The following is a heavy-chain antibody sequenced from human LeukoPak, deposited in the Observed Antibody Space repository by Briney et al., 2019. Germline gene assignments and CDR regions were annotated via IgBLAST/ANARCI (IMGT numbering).Heavy chain of an antibody. CDR1: GGSINSHY. V-gene: IGHV4-59*08. J-gene: IGHJ4*02. CDR3: VRRDNTGWNYFDH. D-gene: IGHD6-19*01. Sequence: SETLSLTCTVSGGSINSHYWSWIRQPSGKGLQWIGDIYYSERTNYNPSLRSRVTISVDTSKNQLSLKLTSVLAADTAMYYCVRRDNTGWNYFDHWGQGILVTVSS. CDR2: IYYSERT.